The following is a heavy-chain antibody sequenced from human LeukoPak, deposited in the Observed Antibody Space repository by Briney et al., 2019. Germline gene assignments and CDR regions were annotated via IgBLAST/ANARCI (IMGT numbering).Heavy chain of an antibody. D-gene: IGHD3-16*01. CDR3: ARDYLREGDY. Sequence: GGSLRLSCAASGFTVSTTYMSWVRQAPGKGLEWVSAITSSGGGTFYADSVKGRFTISRDNSKNTLYLQMNSLRAEDTAVYYCARDYLREGDYWGQGTLVTVSS. CDR1: GFTVSTTY. J-gene: IGHJ4*02. V-gene: IGHV3-23*01. CDR2: ITSSGGGT.